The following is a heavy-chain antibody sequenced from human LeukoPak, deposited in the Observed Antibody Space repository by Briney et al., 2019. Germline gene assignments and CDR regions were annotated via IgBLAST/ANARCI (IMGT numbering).Heavy chain of an antibody. CDR2: IYYSGST. J-gene: IGHJ6*03. CDR1: GGSISSSSYY. CDR3: ARHVRAVVSGRYYYYMDV. D-gene: IGHD3-22*01. Sequence: SETLSLTCTVSGGSISSSSYYWGWIRQPPGKGLEWIGSIYYSGSTYYNPSLKSRVTISVDTSKNQFSLKLSSVTAADTAVYYCARHVRAVVSGRYYYYMDVWGKGTTVTISS. V-gene: IGHV4-39*01.